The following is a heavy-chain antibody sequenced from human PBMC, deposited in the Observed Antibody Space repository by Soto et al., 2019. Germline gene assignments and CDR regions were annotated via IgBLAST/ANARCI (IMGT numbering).Heavy chain of an antibody. Sequence: PSETMSLTCTVSGGSISSYSWSWIRQPPGKGLECIGVIYHSGSTNYNPSLRSRVTISVDTSKNQFSLKLSSVTAADTAVYCCGRGNCDYGFPCSFAYWGQGTLVTVSS. CDR2: IYHSGST. CDR1: GGSISSYS. J-gene: IGHJ4*02. CDR3: GRGNCDYGFPCSFAY. D-gene: IGHD4-17*01. V-gene: IGHV4-59*01.